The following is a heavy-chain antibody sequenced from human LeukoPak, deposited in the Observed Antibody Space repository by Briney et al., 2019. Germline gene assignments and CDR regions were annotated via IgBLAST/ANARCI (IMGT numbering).Heavy chain of an antibody. CDR3: ARDLEDSSGWYRWDY. D-gene: IGHD6-19*01. J-gene: IGHJ4*02. V-gene: IGHV4-34*01. Sequence: SETLSLTCAVYGGSFSGYYWSWIRQPPGKGLEWIGEINHSRSTNYNPSLKSRVTISVDTSKNQFSLKLSSVTAADTAVYYCARDLEDSSGWYRWDYWGQGTLVTVSS. CDR2: INHSRST. CDR1: GGSFSGYY.